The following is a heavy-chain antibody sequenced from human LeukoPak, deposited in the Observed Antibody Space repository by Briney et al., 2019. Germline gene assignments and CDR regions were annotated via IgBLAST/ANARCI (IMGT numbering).Heavy chain of an antibody. J-gene: IGHJ4*02. D-gene: IGHD2-15*01. CDR3: ARDSEHGGLY. CDR1: GGSISSHY. CDR2: IYTSGST. Sequence: SQTLSLTCTVSGGSISSHYWNWIRQPAGKGLEWIGRIYTSGSTNYNPSLKSRVTMSVDTSKNQFSLKLNSVTAADTAVYYCARDSEHGGLYWGQGTLVTVSS. V-gene: IGHV4-4*07.